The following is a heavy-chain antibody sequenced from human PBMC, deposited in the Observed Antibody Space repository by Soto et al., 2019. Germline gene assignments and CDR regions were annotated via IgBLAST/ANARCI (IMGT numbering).Heavy chain of an antibody. J-gene: IGHJ6*02. Sequence: PGGSLRLSCAASGFTFSDYYMSWIRQAPGKGLEWVSYISRSGSTIYYADSVKGRFTISRDNAKNSLYLQMNSLRAEDTAVYYCARDSYDSSGYYYYYYGMDVWGQGTTVTVSS. D-gene: IGHD3-22*01. V-gene: IGHV3-11*01. CDR1: GFTFSDYY. CDR2: ISRSGSTI. CDR3: ARDSYDSSGYYYYYYGMDV.